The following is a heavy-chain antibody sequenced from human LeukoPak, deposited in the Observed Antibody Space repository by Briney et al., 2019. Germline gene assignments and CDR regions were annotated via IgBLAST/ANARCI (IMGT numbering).Heavy chain of an antibody. J-gene: IGHJ5*02. CDR3: ARHRPDIAAAGIFWFDP. V-gene: IGHV4-59*08. D-gene: IGHD6-13*01. CDR2: IYYSGST. Sequence: SSETLSLTCTVSGGSISSYYWSWIRQPPGTGLEWIGYIYYSGSTNYNPSLKSRVTISVDTSKNQFSLKLSSVTAADTAVYYCARHRPDIAAAGIFWFDPWGQGTLVTVSS. CDR1: GGSISSYY.